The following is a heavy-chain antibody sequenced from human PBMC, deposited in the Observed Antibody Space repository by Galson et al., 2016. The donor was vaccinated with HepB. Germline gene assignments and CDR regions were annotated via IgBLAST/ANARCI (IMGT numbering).Heavy chain of an antibody. D-gene: IGHD2-8*02. V-gene: IGHV2-5*02. CDR3: AHIGLGLRAVWSYYFDY. J-gene: IGHJ4*02. CDR1: GFSLNTSGVG. Sequence: PALVKPTQTLTLTCTFSGFSLNTSGVGVGWIRQPPGKALEWLALIFWDDDKRYSPSLKSRLTLTKDTSRNQVVLTMTNMDPVDTATYYCAHIGLGLRAVWSYYFDYWGQGTLVTVSS. CDR2: IFWDDDK.